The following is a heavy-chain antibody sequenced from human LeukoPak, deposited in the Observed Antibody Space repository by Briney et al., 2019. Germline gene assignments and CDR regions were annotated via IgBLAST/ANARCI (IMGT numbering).Heavy chain of an antibody. J-gene: IGHJ4*02. CDR1: GFTFSSYA. CDR2: ISGGGGST. CDR3: AKDIDPPYSSGYSY. Sequence: GGSLRLSCAASGFTFSSYAMSWVRQAPGKGLEWVSAISGGGGSTYYADSVKGRFTISRDNSKNTLYLQMNSLRAEDTAVYYCAKDIDPPYSSGYSYWGQGTLVTVSS. D-gene: IGHD3-22*01. V-gene: IGHV3-23*01.